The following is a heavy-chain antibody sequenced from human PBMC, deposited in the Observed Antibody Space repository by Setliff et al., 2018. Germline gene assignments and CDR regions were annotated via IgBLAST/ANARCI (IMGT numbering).Heavy chain of an antibody. V-gene: IGHV1-69*10. CDR2: IIPILGIA. CDR3: ARDSYCGGDCYGAGWFDP. Sequence: SVKVSCKASGGTFSSYAISWVRQAPGQGLEWMGGIIPILGIANYAQKFQGRVTITADESTSTAYMELSSLRSEDTAVYYCARDSYCGGDCYGAGWFDPWGQGTLVTVSS. CDR1: GGTFSSYA. D-gene: IGHD2-21*02. J-gene: IGHJ5*02.